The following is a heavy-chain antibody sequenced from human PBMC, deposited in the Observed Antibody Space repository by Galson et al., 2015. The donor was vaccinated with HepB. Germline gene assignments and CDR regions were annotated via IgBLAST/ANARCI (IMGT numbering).Heavy chain of an antibody. D-gene: IGHD6-19*01. J-gene: IGHJ4*02. CDR3: ARGIVVAGTNYFDY. CDR1: GFTFSTYS. Sequence: SLRLSCAASGFTFSTYSMNWVRQAPGKGLEWVASISSSSTYIYYADSLKGRFTISRDNAKISLFLQMNSLRAEDTAVYYCARGIVVAGTNYFDYWGQGTLVTVSS. CDR2: ISSSSTYI. V-gene: IGHV3-21*01.